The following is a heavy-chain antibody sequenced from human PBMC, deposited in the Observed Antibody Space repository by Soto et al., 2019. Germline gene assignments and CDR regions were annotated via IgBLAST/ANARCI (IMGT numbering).Heavy chain of an antibody. J-gene: IGHJ4*02. CDR3: ARGVGVWFGEFFDY. CDR2: ISYDGSNK. D-gene: IGHD3-10*01. CDR1: GFTFRSYA. Sequence: ESGGGVVQPGRSLRLSCAASGFTFRSYAMHWVRQAPGKGLEWVAVISYDGSNKYYADSVKGRFTISRDNSKNTLYLQMNSLRAEDTAVYYCARGVGVWFGEFFDYWGQGTLVTVSS. V-gene: IGHV3-30-3*01.